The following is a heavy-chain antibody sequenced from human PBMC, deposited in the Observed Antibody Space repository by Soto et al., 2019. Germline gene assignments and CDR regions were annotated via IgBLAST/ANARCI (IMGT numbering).Heavy chain of an antibody. J-gene: IGHJ4*02. Sequence: SVKVSCKAPGATFSSYAISWVRQAPGQGLAWMGGITPIFRTANYAQKFQGRVTITADESTSTAYMELSSLRSEDTAVYYCARAHQNYYDSSGYPRPFDYWGQGTLVTVSS. CDR3: ARAHQNYYDSSGYPRPFDY. CDR1: GATFSSYA. D-gene: IGHD3-22*01. V-gene: IGHV1-69*13. CDR2: ITPIFRTA.